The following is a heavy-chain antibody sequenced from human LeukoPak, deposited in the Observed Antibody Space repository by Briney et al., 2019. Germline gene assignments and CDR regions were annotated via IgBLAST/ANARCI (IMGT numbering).Heavy chain of an antibody. D-gene: IGHD2-2*02. V-gene: IGHV3-9*01. Sequence: GGSLRLSCAASGFTFDDYAMHWVRQAPGKGLEWVSGISWHSGSIGYADSVKGRFTISRDNAKNSLYLQMNSLRAEDTALYYCAKGLLRYCSSTSCYMDYYYYGMDVWGQGTTVTVSS. CDR3: AKGLLRYCSSTSCYMDYYYYGMDV. J-gene: IGHJ6*02. CDR1: GFTFDDYA. CDR2: ISWHSGSI.